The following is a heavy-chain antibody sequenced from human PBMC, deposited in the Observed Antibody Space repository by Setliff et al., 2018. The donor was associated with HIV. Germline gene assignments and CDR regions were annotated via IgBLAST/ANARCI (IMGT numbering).Heavy chain of an antibody. D-gene: IGHD3-22*01. Sequence: PGGSLRLSCAASGFTFSSYAMHWVRQAPGKGLGYVSVINNKGDSTYYADSVKGRFSISRDNSKNTLYLQLGSLRADDMAVYYCARGGRDYSESSGYAVPGDYYGMDVCGQGTTVTGSS. CDR2: INNKGDST. CDR3: ARGGRDYSESSGYAVPGDYYGMDV. CDR1: GFTFSSYA. V-gene: IGHV3-64*02. J-gene: IGHJ6*02.